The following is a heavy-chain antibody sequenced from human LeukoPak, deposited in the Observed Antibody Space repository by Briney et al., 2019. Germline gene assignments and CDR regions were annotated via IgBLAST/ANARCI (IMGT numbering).Heavy chain of an antibody. D-gene: IGHD3-22*01. J-gene: IGHJ4*02. CDR1: GYTFTGYY. Sequence: ASVKVSCKASGYTFTGYYMHWVRQAPGQGLEWMGIINPSGGSTSYAQKFQGRVTMTRDTSTSTVYMELSSLRSEDTAVHYCARGDYYDSSGYDEGFDYWGQGTLVTVSS. CDR3: ARGDYYDSSGYDEGFDY. V-gene: IGHV1-46*01. CDR2: INPSGGST.